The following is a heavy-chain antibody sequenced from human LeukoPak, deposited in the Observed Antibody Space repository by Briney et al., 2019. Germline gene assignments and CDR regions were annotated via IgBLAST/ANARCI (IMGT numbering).Heavy chain of an antibody. CDR1: GGSISSSSYY. D-gene: IGHD7-27*01. V-gene: IGHV4-39*01. CDR3: ARRQLGMGIPLPFDY. Sequence: SETLSLTCTVSGGSISSSSYYWGWIRQPPGKGLEWIGSIYYSASTYYNPSLKSRVTISVDTSKNQFSLKLSSVTAADTAVYYCARRQLGMGIPLPFDYWGQGTLVTVSS. J-gene: IGHJ4*02. CDR2: IYYSAST.